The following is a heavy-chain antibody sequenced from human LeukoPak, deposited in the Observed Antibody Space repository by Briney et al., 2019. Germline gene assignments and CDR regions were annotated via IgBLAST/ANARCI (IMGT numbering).Heavy chain of an antibody. D-gene: IGHD6-13*01. Sequence: PSETLSLTYTVSGGSISSYYWSWVRQPAGKGLEWIGRIYSSGSTNYNPSLKSRVTMSVDTSKNQFSLRLGSVPAADTAVSYCARQIASAGTAGFDLWGQGALVTVSS. V-gene: IGHV4-4*07. J-gene: IGHJ4*02. CDR2: IYSSGST. CDR1: GGSISSYY. CDR3: ARQIASAGTAGFDL.